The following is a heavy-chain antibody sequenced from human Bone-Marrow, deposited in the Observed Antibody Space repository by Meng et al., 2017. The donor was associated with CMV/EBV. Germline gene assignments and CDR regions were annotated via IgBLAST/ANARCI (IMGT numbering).Heavy chain of an antibody. D-gene: IGHD3-9*01. Sequence: ASVKVSCKASGYAFTSYYMHWVRQAPGQGLEWMGWINPNSGSTSYAQKFQGRVTMTRETSTSTVYKELSSLRSEDTAVYYCARDREYYDILTGYYRERGGYYYYDMDIWGQGTTVTVSS. CDR3: ARDREYYDILTGYYRERGGYYYYDMDI. J-gene: IGHJ6*02. CDR2: INPNSGST. V-gene: IGHV1-46*01. CDR1: GYAFTSYY.